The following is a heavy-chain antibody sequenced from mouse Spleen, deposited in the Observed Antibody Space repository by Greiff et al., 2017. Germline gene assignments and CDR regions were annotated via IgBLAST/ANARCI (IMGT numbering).Heavy chain of an antibody. J-gene: IGHJ1*01. CDR3: ARSFITTVPWYFDV. CDR1: GFTFSDYY. CDR2: ISNGGGST. Sequence: EVQVVESGGGLVQPGGSLKLSCATSGFTFSDYYMYWVRQTPEKRLEWVAYISNGGGSTYYPDTVKGRFTISRDNAKNTLYLQMSRLKSEDTAMYYCARSFITTVPWYFDVWGAGTTVTVSS. V-gene: IGHV5-12*02. D-gene: IGHD1-1*01.